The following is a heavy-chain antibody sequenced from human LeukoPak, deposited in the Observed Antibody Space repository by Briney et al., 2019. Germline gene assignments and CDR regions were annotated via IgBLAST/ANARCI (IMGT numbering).Heavy chain of an antibody. CDR1: GFTFSSYA. Sequence: GGSLRLSCAASGFTFSSYAMHWVRQAPGKGLEWVAVISYDGSNKYYADSVKGRLTISRDNSKNTLYLQMNSLRAEDTAVYYCARVDIVATSDYWGQGTLVTVSS. CDR3: ARVDIVATSDY. V-gene: IGHV3-30*04. CDR2: ISYDGSNK. J-gene: IGHJ4*02. D-gene: IGHD5-12*01.